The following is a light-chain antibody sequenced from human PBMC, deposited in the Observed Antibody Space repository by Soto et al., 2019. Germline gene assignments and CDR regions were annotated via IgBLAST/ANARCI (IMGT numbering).Light chain of an antibody. CDR2: AAS. CDR1: QGISSY. V-gene: IGKV1-8*01. CDR3: QQSYSTPPGT. J-gene: IGKJ1*01. Sequence: AIRMTQSPSSFSASTGDRVTITCRASQGISSYLAWYQQKPGKAPKLLIYAASTLQSGVPSRFSGSGSGTDFTLTISSLQPEDFATYYCQQSYSTPPGTFGQGTKV.